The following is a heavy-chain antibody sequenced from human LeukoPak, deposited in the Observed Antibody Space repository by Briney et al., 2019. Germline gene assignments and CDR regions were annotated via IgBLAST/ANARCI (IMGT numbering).Heavy chain of an antibody. D-gene: IGHD2-21*01. J-gene: IGHJ3*02. V-gene: IGHV3-7*01. CDR2: IKQVGSEE. CDR1: GFTFSSYW. CDR3: AREGFRGAFDI. Sequence: GGSLRLSCAASGFTFSSYWMSWVRQAPGKGLEWEANIKQVGSEEYYVDSVKGRFTISRDNAKNSLYLQMNSLRAEDTAVYYCAREGFRGAFDIWGQGTMVTVSS.